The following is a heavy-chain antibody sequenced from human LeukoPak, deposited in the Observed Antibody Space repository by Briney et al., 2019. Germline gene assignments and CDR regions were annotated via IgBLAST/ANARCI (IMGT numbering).Heavy chain of an antibody. CDR3: AKQDCGGDCYAEVDY. J-gene: IGHJ4*02. D-gene: IGHD2-21*02. Sequence: GGSLRLSCAASGFTFSSYAMSWVRQAPGKGLEWVSAISGSGGSTYYADSVKGRFTISRDNSKNTLYLQMNSPRAEDTAVYYCAKQDCGGDCYAEVDYWGQGTLVTVSS. CDR1: GFTFSSYA. CDR2: ISGSGGST. V-gene: IGHV3-23*01.